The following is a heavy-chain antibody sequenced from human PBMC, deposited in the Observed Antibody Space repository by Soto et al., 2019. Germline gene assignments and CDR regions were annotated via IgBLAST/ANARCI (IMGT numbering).Heavy chain of an antibody. CDR1: GFTFSDYY. V-gene: IGHV3-11*01. Sequence: QVHLEESGGGLVKPGGSLRLSCRASGFTFSDYYMSWIRQAPGKGLEWVADISNSGRITHHADSVEGRFTIYRDNAKDSLFLQLNNLRPEDSAIYYCARDHGGWGLTLEYWGQGTLVTVSS. J-gene: IGHJ4*02. D-gene: IGHD3-16*01. CDR2: ISNSGRIT. CDR3: ARDHGGWGLTLEY.